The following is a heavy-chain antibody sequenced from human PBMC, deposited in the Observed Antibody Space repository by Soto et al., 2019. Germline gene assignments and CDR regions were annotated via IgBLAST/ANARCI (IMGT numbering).Heavy chain of an antibody. CDR1: GYTFTSYG. J-gene: IGHJ5*02. CDR2: ISAYNGNT. Sequence: ASVKVSCKASGYTFTSYGISWVRQAPGQGLEWMGWISAYNGNTNYAQKLQGRVTMTTDTSTSTAYMELRSLRSDDTAVYYCARDNSYSWSGYLNWFDPWGQGTLVTVSS. D-gene: IGHD3-3*01. V-gene: IGHV1-18*01. CDR3: ARDNSYSWSGYLNWFDP.